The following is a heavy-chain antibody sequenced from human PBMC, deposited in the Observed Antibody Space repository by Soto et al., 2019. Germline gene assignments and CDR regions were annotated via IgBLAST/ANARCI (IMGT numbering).Heavy chain of an antibody. CDR1: GYTFTGYY. CDR3: ARELVVAATVAFDL. J-gene: IGHJ3*01. D-gene: IGHD2-15*01. Sequence: GASVKVSCKASGYTFTGYYMHWVRQAPGQGLEWMGWINPNSGGTNYAQKVQGWVTMTRDTSISTAYMELSRLRSDDTAVYYCARELVVAATVAFDLWGQGTTVTVSS. CDR2: INPNSGGT. V-gene: IGHV1-2*04.